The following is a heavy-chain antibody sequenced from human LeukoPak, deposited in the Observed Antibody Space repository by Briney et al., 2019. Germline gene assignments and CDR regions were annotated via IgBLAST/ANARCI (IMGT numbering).Heavy chain of an antibody. D-gene: IGHD2/OR15-2a*01. J-gene: IGHJ5*02. CDR2: ISPSGDTP. Sequence: GGSLRLSCAASGFTFSSYGMSRVRQAPGKGLEWVSGISPSGDTPWYTDSVKGRFTISRDNSKNTVYLQMNSLRAEDTALYYCVCATLAWGQGTLVTVSS. CDR1: GFTFSSYG. V-gene: IGHV3-23*01. CDR3: VCATLA.